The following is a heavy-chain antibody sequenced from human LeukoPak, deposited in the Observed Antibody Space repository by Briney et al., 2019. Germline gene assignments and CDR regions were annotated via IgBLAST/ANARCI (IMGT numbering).Heavy chain of an antibody. D-gene: IGHD6-13*01. CDR2: IGTAGDT. J-gene: IGHJ4*02. Sequence: GESLRLSCEASGFTFSGYDMHWVRQGIGKGLEWVSGIGTAGDTYYSDSVKGRFTISRENAKNSLFLQMNILRDGDTAMYFCARSSGIAAALDFWGQGTLVTVSS. CDR3: ARSSGIAAALDF. CDR1: GFTFSGYD. V-gene: IGHV3-13*01.